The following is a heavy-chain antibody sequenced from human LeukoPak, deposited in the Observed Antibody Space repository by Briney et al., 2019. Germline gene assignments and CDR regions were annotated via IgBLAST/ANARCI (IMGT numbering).Heavy chain of an antibody. Sequence: GGSLRLSCAASGLTFSNAWMSWGRQAPGKGLEWVGRIKSKTDGGTTDYAAPVKGRFTISRDDSKNTLYLQMNSLKTEDTAVYYCTTALAPYYDSSGYHHWGQGTLVTVSS. CDR3: TTALAPYYDSSGYHH. D-gene: IGHD3-22*01. J-gene: IGHJ5*02. CDR1: GLTFSNAW. V-gene: IGHV3-15*01. CDR2: IKSKTDGGTT.